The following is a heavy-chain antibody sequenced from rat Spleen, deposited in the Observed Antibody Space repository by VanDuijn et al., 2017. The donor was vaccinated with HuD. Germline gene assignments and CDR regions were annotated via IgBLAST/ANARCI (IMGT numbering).Heavy chain of an antibody. CDR3: AREGKRGVRGYYFDY. J-gene: IGHJ2*01. V-gene: IGHV2-15*01. D-gene: IGHD1-11*01. Sequence: QVQLKESGPGLVQPSETLSLTCTVSGFSLTSYSVSWVRQPPGKGLEWMGVIWSGGNTAYNSLLKSRLTISRETSKSKVFLKMNSLQTEDTATYYCAREGKRGVRGYYFDYWGQGVMVTVSS. CDR1: GFSLTSYS. CDR2: IWSGGNT.